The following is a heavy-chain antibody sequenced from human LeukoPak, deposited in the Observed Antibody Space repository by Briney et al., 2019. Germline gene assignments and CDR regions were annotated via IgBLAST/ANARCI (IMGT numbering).Heavy chain of an antibody. D-gene: IGHD3-3*01. Sequence: PGGSLRLSCAASGFTFSSYSMNWVRQAPGKGLEWIGSINYSGSIYYNPSLRSRVIISVDTSKNQFSLKLSSVTAADTAVYYCARDSYDFWSGYPFWEGGGGANYYYYYMDVWGKGTTVTVSS. J-gene: IGHJ6*03. CDR1: GFTFSSYS. CDR2: INYSGSI. V-gene: IGHV4-39*07. CDR3: ARDSYDFWSGYPFWEGGGGANYYYYYMDV.